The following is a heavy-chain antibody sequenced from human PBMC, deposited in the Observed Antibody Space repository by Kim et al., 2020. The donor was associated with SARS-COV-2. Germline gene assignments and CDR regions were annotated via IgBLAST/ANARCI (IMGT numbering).Heavy chain of an antibody. Sequence: SETLSLTCTVSGGSISSYYWSWIRQPPGKGLEWIGYIYYSGSTNYNPSLKSRVTISVDTSKNQFSLKLSSVTAADTAVYYCARYYDYVWGIYSEAFDIWGQGTMVTVSS. J-gene: IGHJ3*02. CDR3: ARYYDYVWGIYSEAFDI. D-gene: IGHD3-16*01. CDR1: GGSISSYY. CDR2: IYYSGST. V-gene: IGHV4-59*08.